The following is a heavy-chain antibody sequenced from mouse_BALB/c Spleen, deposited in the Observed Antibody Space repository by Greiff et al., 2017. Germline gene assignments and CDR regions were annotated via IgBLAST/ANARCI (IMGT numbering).Heavy chain of an antibody. CDR3: TRTNSSWFAY. J-gene: IGHJ3*01. CDR1: GYTFTDYE. Sequence: QVHVKQSGAELVRPGASVTLSCKASGYTFTDYEMHWVKQTPVHGLEWIGAIDPETGGTAYNQKFKGKATLTADKSSSTAYMELRSLTSEDSAVYYCTRTNSSWFAYWGQGTLVTVSA. CDR2: IDPETGGT. V-gene: IGHV1-15*01.